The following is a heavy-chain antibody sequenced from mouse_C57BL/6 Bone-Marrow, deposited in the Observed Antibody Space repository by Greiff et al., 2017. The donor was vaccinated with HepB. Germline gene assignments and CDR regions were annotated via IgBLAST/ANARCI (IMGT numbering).Heavy chain of an antibody. CDR1: GFNIKDDY. Sequence: VQLQQSGAELVRPGASVKLSCTASGFNIKDDYMHWVKQRPEQGLEWIGWIDPENGDTEYASKFQGKATITADTSSNTAYLQLSSLTSEDTAVYYCTTGITTTSYFDYWGQGTTLTVSS. D-gene: IGHD2-4*01. J-gene: IGHJ2*01. V-gene: IGHV14-4*01. CDR3: TTGITTTSYFDY. CDR2: IDPENGDT.